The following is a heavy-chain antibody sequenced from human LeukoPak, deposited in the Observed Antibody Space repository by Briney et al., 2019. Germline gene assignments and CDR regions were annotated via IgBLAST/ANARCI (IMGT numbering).Heavy chain of an antibody. Sequence: SETLSLTCTVSNGSMKNYYWSWIRQPPGKGLEWIGEINHSGSTNYNPSLKSRVTISVDTSKNQFSLKLSSVTAADTAVYYCARRQQWLVRNWFDPWGQGTLVTVSS. J-gene: IGHJ5*02. D-gene: IGHD6-19*01. CDR1: NGSMKNYY. CDR2: INHSGST. CDR3: ARRQQWLVRNWFDP. V-gene: IGHV4-34*01.